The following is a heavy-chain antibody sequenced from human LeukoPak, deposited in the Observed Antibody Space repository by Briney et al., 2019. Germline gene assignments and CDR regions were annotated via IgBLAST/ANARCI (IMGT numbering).Heavy chain of an antibody. J-gene: IGHJ4*02. CDR3: ARGANDSSGYYYIPPLDY. V-gene: IGHV1-24*01. D-gene: IGHD3-22*01. CDR2: FDPEDGET. Sequence: ASVKVSCKVSGYTLTELSMHWVRQAPGKGLEWMGGFDPEDGETIYAQKFQGRVTMTEDTSTDTAYMELSSLRSEDTAVYYCARGANDSSGYYYIPPLDYWGQGTLVTVSS. CDR1: GYTLTELS.